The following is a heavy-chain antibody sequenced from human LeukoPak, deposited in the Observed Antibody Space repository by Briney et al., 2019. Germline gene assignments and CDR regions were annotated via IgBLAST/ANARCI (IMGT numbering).Heavy chain of an antibody. CDR1: GITFSSYG. CDR3: AKGGNYFDY. D-gene: IGHD2-15*01. CDR2: ISYDGSNK. Sequence: PGRSLRLSCAASGITFSSYGMHWVRQAPGKGLEWVAVISYDGSNKYYADSVKGRFTISRDNSKNTLYLQMNSLRAEDTAVYYCAKGGNYFDYWGQGTLVTVSS. J-gene: IGHJ4*02. V-gene: IGHV3-30*18.